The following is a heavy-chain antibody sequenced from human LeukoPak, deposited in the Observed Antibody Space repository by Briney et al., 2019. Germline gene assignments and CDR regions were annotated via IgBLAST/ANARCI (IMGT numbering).Heavy chain of an antibody. D-gene: IGHD6-13*01. J-gene: IGHJ5*02. CDR2: ISSSSSYI. V-gene: IGHV3-21*01. Sequence: GGSLRLSCAASGFTFSSYSMNWVRQAPGKGREWVSSISSSSSYIYYADSVKGRFTISRDNAKNSLYLQMNSLRAEDTAVYYCARDFCSSSCWHWAPRWFDPWGQGTLVTVSS. CDR1: GFTFSSYS. CDR3: ARDFCSSSCWHWAPRWFDP.